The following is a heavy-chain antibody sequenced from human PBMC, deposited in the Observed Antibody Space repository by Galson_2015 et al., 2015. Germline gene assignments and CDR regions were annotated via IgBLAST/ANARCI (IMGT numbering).Heavy chain of an antibody. CDR3: ARGPSGVRRTYDSSGYYFY. D-gene: IGHD3-22*01. CDR2: INHSGST. CDR1: GGSFSGYY. J-gene: IGHJ4*02. Sequence: SETLSLTCAVYGGSFSGYYWSWIRQPPGKGLEWIGEINHSGSTNYNPSLKSRVTISVDTSKNQFSLKLSSVTAADTAVYYCARGPSGVRRTYDSSGYYFYWGQGTLVTVSS. V-gene: IGHV4-34*01.